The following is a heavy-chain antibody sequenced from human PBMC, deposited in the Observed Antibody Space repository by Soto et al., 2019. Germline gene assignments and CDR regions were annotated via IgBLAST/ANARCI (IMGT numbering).Heavy chain of an antibody. CDR2: ISHSGST. V-gene: IGHV4-34*01. Sequence: QVQLHQWGAGLLKPSETLSLTCAVYGGSFSGYSWIWIRQPPGKGLEWIGEISHSGSTNYNASLRGPVTISADPSKNQFVLKLSSVTAADTAVYYCARLDILNASRTDSFDIWGQGTVVTVSS. D-gene: IGHD3-9*01. J-gene: IGHJ3*02. CDR3: ARLDILNASRTDSFDI. CDR1: GGSFSGYS.